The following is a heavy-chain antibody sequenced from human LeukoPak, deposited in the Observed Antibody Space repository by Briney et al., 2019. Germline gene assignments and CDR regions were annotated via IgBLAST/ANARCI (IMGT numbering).Heavy chain of an antibody. Sequence: GKSLRLSCVASGLTFSHYGMHWVRQSPGKGLEWVAVIWNDGSDKYYGDSVKGRFTISRDNSRNTVYLNMDSLRAGDTARYYCAKDAQRGFDYSNSLEYWGQGTLVTVS. CDR3: AKDAQRGFDYSNSLEY. CDR1: GLTFSHYG. V-gene: IGHV3-33*06. D-gene: IGHD4-11*01. CDR2: IWNDGSDK. J-gene: IGHJ4*02.